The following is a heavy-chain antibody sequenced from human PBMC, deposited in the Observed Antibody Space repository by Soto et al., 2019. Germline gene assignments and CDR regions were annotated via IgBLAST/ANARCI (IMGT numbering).Heavy chain of an antibody. CDR3: AKDFYDFWSGYTPNFDY. V-gene: IGHV3-23*01. J-gene: IGHJ4*02. D-gene: IGHD3-3*01. CDR1: GFTFSSFA. Sequence: GGSLRLSCAASGFTFSSFAMSWVRQAPGKGLDWVSAISGSGGSTYYADSVKGRFTISRDNSKNTLYLQMNSLRAEDTAVYYCAKDFYDFWSGYTPNFDYWGQGTLVTVSS. CDR2: ISGSGGST.